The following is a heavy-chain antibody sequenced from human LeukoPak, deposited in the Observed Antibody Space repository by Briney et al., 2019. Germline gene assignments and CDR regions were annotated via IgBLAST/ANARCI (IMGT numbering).Heavy chain of an antibody. V-gene: IGHV3-23*01. Sequence: GGSLRLSCAASGFTFSNVWMNWVRQAPGKGLEWVSAITGSGDNTYYTDSVKGRFTISRDNSKNTLSLQMNSLRVEDTAVYYCAKENPVGGTNYFDYWGQGTLVTVSS. D-gene: IGHD1-26*01. CDR1: GFTFSNVW. J-gene: IGHJ4*02. CDR2: ITGSGDNT. CDR3: AKENPVGGTNYFDY.